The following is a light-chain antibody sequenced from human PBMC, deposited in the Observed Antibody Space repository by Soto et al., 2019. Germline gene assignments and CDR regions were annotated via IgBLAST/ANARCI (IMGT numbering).Light chain of an antibody. Sequence: QSVLTQPASVSGSPGQSITISCTGTSSDVGGYNYVSWYQQQPGKAPKLVIYDVNNRPSGVSDRFSGSKSGNTASLTTSGLQAEDEADYYCSSYTSSITVVFGGGTKVTVL. V-gene: IGLV2-14*03. CDR1: SSDVGGYNY. J-gene: IGLJ2*01. CDR3: SSYTSSITVV. CDR2: DVN.